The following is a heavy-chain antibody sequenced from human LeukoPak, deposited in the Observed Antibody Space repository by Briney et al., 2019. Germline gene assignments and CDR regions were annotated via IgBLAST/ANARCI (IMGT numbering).Heavy chain of an antibody. V-gene: IGHV4-39*02. CDR3: AREVVAAATAFDP. J-gene: IGHJ5*02. Sequence: KPSETLSLTCTVSGGSISSSSYYWGWIRQPPGKGLEWIGSIYYSGSTYYNPSLKSRVTISVDTSKNQFSLKLSSVTAADTAVYYCAREVVAAATAFDPWGQGTLVTVSS. D-gene: IGHD2-15*01. CDR2: IYYSGST. CDR1: GGSISSSSYY.